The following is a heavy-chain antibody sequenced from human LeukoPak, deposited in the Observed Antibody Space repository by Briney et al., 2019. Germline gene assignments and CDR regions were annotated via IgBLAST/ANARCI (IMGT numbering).Heavy chain of an antibody. CDR2: ISGSGGST. Sequence: GGSLRLSCAASGFTFSSYGMSWVRQAPGKGLEWVSAISGSGGSTYYADSVKGRFTISRDNSKNTLYLQMNSLRAEDTAVYYCAKATVLLWFGELMDFDYWSQGTLVTVSS. CDR3: AKATVLLWFGELMDFDY. D-gene: IGHD3-10*01. J-gene: IGHJ4*02. V-gene: IGHV3-23*01. CDR1: GFTFSSYG.